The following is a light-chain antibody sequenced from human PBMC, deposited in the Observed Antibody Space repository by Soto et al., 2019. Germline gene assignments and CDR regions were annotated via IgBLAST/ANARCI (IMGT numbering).Light chain of an antibody. CDR1: QNLHSF. J-gene: IGKJ5*01. V-gene: IGKV3-11*01. CDR3: QQRTRWPMT. CDR2: DGS. Sequence: EIVLTQSPATLSVSPGERVTLSSRASQNLHSFLNWYQQRPGQAHRPLIYDGSKRAAGVPDRISGDGSGTDETLTISSLEPEDFAVYYGQQRTRWPMTFGQGTRLEIK.